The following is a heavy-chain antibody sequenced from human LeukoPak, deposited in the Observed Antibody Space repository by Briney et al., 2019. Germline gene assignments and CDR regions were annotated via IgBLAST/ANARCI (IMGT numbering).Heavy chain of an antibody. V-gene: IGHV3-7*01. CDR2: INQDGSQK. CDR1: GFPLTSYL. CDR3: ARPSPNYFGSGSYYGADY. D-gene: IGHD3-10*01. J-gene: IGHJ4*02. Sequence: GGSLRLSCAASGFPLTSYLMTGVRQAPGKGLEWVANINQDGSQKYYVDSVKGRFTISRDNAKNSLYLQMNSLRAEDTAVYYCARPSPNYFGSGSYYGADYWGQGTLLTVSS.